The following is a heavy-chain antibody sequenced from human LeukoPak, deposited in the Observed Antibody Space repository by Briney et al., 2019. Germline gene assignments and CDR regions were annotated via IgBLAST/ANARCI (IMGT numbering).Heavy chain of an antibody. CDR1: GFTFSSYA. J-gene: IGHJ4*02. Sequence: GGSLRLSCAASGFTFSSYAMNWVRQAPGKGLEWVSAICSNDNNTYYANSVKGRFTISRDNSKNTLSLQLNSLRAEDTAVYYCSKGTSSSCYSAPNYWGEGTLVTVSS. V-gene: IGHV3-23*01. CDR3: SKGTSSSCYSAPNY. D-gene: IGHD2-15*01. CDR2: ICSNDNNT.